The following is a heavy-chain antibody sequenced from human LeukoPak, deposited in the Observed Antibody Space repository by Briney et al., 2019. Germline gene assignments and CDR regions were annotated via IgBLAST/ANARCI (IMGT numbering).Heavy chain of an antibody. CDR1: GGSISSGGYY. Sequence: SQTLSLTCTVSGGSISSGGYYWSWIRQPPGKGLEWIGYIYHSGSTYYNPSLKSRVTISVDRSKNQFSLKLSSVTAADTAVYYCASAALDYGDFDGSWFDPWGQGTLVTVSS. J-gene: IGHJ5*02. CDR2: IYHSGST. V-gene: IGHV4-30-2*02. D-gene: IGHD4-17*01. CDR3: ASAALDYGDFDGSWFDP.